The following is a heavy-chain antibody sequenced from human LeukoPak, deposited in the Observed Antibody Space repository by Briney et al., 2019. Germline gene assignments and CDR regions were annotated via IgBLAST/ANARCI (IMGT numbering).Heavy chain of an antibody. Sequence: GGSLRLSCAASGFTFSNAWMSWVRQAPGKGLEWVGRIKSKTDGGTTDYAAPVKGRFTISRDDTKNTLYLQMNSLKTEDTAVYYCTTTYDPDMEAFDIWGQGTMVTVSS. CDR2: IKSKTDGGTT. J-gene: IGHJ3*02. V-gene: IGHV3-15*01. D-gene: IGHD3-3*01. CDR1: GFTFSNAW. CDR3: TTTYDPDMEAFDI.